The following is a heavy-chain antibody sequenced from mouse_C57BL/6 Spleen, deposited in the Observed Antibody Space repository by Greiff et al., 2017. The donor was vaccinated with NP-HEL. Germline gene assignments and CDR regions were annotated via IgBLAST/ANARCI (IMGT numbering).Heavy chain of an antibody. Sequence: QVQLQQPGTELVKPGASVKLSCKASGYTFTSYWMHWVKQRPGQGLEWIGNINPSNGGTNYNEKFKSKATLTVDKSSSTAYMQLSSLTSEDSAVYDCARGESTTVVARNTHYYAMDYWGQRTSVTVSS. CDR2: INPSNGGT. D-gene: IGHD1-1*01. CDR1: GYTFTSYW. J-gene: IGHJ4*01. CDR3: ARGESTTVVARNTHYYAMDY. V-gene: IGHV1-53*01.